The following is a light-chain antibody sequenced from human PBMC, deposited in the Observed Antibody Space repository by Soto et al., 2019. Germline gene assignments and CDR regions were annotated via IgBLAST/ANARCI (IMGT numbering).Light chain of an antibody. Sequence: DIQMTQSPSSMSASLGDRVTITCRASQGIAGRVAWYQQKPGKAPKLLYAASSLQSGVPFRFSGSGSGTDFTLTITNLQPEDFATYYCQQDNSSPYTFGQGTKLEI. V-gene: IGKV1-12*01. CDR1: QGIAGR. J-gene: IGKJ2*01. CDR3: QQDNSSPYT. CDR2: AAS.